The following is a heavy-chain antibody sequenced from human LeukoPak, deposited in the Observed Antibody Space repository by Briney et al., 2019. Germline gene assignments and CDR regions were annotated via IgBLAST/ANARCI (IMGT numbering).Heavy chain of an antibody. Sequence: GGSLRLSCAASGFTFSSYAMHWVRQAPGKGLEWVAVISYDGSNKYYADSVKGRFTISRDNSKTTLYLQMNSLRAEDTAVYYCAKDTYDTYGAFDIWGQGTMVTVSS. J-gene: IGHJ3*02. CDR1: GFTFSSYA. CDR2: ISYDGSNK. D-gene: IGHD3-9*01. CDR3: AKDTYDTYGAFDI. V-gene: IGHV3-30-3*01.